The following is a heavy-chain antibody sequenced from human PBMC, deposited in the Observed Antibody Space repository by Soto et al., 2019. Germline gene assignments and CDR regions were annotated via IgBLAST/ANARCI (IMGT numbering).Heavy chain of an antibody. Sequence: QIKLVQSGSEVKKPGASVTVSCKTSGYTFNNFGISWVRQAPGQGLEWMGWISAFNSNTKYAQKFQGRVTMTTDTGTSTAYMELRSLRSDETAVYYCARDRTLVTATRAVDYWGQGTPVTVSS. CDR2: ISAFNSNT. V-gene: IGHV1-18*01. D-gene: IGHD2-21*02. J-gene: IGHJ4*02. CDR3: ARDRTLVTATRAVDY. CDR1: GYTFNNFG.